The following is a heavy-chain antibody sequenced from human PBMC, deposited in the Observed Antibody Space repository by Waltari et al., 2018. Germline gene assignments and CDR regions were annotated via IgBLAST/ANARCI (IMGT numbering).Heavy chain of an antibody. CDR3: AKVGVGLTTWYPFDV. D-gene: IGHD1-1*01. CDR2: IRYDASDI. CDR1: GFPVIDYG. V-gene: IGHV3-30*02. J-gene: IGHJ3*01. Sequence: QVHLVASGGGVVQPGGSLRRSCAASGFPVIDYGLHWVRQAPGKGLEWVAFIRYDASDIYYRDSVKGRFTISRDNSKNTLFLQMSSLRPEDTAVYYCAKVGVGLTTWYPFDVWGQGTMVTVSS.